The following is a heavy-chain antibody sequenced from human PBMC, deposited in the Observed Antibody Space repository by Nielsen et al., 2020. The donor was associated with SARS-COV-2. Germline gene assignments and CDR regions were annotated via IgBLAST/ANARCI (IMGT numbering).Heavy chain of an antibody. J-gene: IGHJ6*02. D-gene: IGHD3-3*01. Sequence: WIRQPPGKGLEWVSAISGSGGSTYYADSVKGRFTISRDNSKNTLYLQMNSLRAEDTAVYYCAREDGDYDFWSGRFYYYGMDVWGQGTTVTVSS. CDR3: AREDGDYDFWSGRFYYYGMDV. CDR2: ISGSGGST. V-gene: IGHV3-23*01.